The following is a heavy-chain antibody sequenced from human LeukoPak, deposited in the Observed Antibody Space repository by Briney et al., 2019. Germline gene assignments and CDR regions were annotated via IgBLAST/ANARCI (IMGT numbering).Heavy chain of an antibody. J-gene: IGHJ4*02. CDR3: AKWQYYGSGDDY. Sequence: PGGSLRLSCAASGFTFSSYAMSWVRQAPGKGLEWVSTISGSGGSTYYADSVKGRFTISRDNSKNTLFLRMNSLRAEDTAIYYCAKWQYYGSGDDYWGQGTLVTVSS. V-gene: IGHV3-23*01. D-gene: IGHD3-10*01. CDR1: GFTFSSYA. CDR2: ISGSGGST.